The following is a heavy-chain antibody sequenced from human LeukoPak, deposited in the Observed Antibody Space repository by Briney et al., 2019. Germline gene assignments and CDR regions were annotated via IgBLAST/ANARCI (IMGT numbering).Heavy chain of an antibody. D-gene: IGHD6-13*01. J-gene: IGHJ4*02. CDR2: IYYSGST. V-gene: IGHV4-59*08. CDR1: GGSISSYY. CDR3: ARSIAAAPYYFDY. Sequence: SETLSLTCTVSGGSISSYYWSWIRQPPGKGLEWIGYIYYSGSTNYNPSLKSRVTISVDTSKNQFSLKLSSVTAADTAVYYCARSIAAAPYYFDYWGQGTLVTVSS.